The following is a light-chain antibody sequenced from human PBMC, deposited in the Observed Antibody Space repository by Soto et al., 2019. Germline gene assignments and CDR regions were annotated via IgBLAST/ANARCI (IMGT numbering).Light chain of an antibody. V-gene: IGLV2-14*01. CDR2: EVS. Sequence: QSALTQPASVSGSPGQSITISCTGTSSDLGGYNYVSWYQQHPGKAPKLMIYEVSSRPLGVSNRFSGSKSGNTASLTISWLQADDEADYYCSSYTSSSLYVFGSGTKLTVL. J-gene: IGLJ1*01. CDR1: SSDLGGYNY. CDR3: SSYTSSSLYV.